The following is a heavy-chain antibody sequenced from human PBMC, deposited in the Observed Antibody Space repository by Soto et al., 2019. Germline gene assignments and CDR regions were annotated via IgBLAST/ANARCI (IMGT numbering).Heavy chain of an antibody. CDR1: GGSISSGGYY. CDR2: ISGSGGST. J-gene: IGHJ4*02. V-gene: IGHV3-23*01. CDR3: AKEPYGSGSYPYY. Sequence: VQLQESGPGLVKPSQTLSLTCTVSGGSISSGGYYWSWIRQHPGKGLEWVSAISGSGGSTYYADSVKGRFTISRDNSKNTLYLQMNSLRAEDTAVYYCAKEPYGSGSYPYYWGQGTLVTVSS. D-gene: IGHD3-10*01.